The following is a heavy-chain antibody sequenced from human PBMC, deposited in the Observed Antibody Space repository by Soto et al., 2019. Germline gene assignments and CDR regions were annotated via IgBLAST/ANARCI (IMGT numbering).Heavy chain of an antibody. J-gene: IGHJ4*02. CDR2: ISWNSGSI. CDR3: AKDIDYDFWSGYFGLDY. D-gene: IGHD3-3*01. Sequence: EVQLVESGGGLVQPGRSLRLSCAASGFTFDDYAMHWVRQAPGKGLEGVSGISWNSGSIGYADSVKGRFTISRDNAKNSLYLQMNSLRAEDTALYYCAKDIDYDFWSGYFGLDYWGQGTLVTVSS. CDR1: GFTFDDYA. V-gene: IGHV3-9*01.